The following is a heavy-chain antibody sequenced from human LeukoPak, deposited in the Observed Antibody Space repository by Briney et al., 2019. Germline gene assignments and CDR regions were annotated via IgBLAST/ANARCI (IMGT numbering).Heavy chain of an antibody. D-gene: IGHD3-22*01. J-gene: IGHJ4*02. V-gene: IGHV1-69*05. CDR3: AREYYDSSVYWYYFDH. Sequence: SVKVSCKASGGTFSSYAISWVRQAPGQGLEWMGRIIPIFGTANYAQKFQGRVTITTDESTSTAYMELSSLRSEDTAVYYCAREYYDSSVYWYYFDHWGQGTMVTVSS. CDR1: GGTFSSYA. CDR2: IIPIFGTA.